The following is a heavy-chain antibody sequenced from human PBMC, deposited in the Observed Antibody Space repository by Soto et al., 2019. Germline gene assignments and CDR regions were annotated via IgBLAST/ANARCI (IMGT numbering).Heavy chain of an antibody. J-gene: IGHJ6*01. Sequence: EGSLRLSCAASGFTVSSNYMSWVRQAPGQGLEWASVIYSGSSTYYADSVKGRFTISRDNSKNTLYLQMNSLRAEDTAVYYCARDPALVKWELQTKPHYYYSGMDV. CDR3: ARDPALVKWELQTKPHYYYSGMDV. CDR1: GFTVSSNY. CDR2: IYSGSST. V-gene: IGHV3-53*01. D-gene: IGHD1-26*01.